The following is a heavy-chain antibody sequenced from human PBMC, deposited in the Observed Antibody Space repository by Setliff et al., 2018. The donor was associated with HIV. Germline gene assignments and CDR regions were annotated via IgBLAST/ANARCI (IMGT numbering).Heavy chain of an antibody. V-gene: IGHV4-59*01. CDR2: IYYTGST. D-gene: IGHD3-10*01. J-gene: IGHJ4*02. CDR1: GGSMSGYY. Sequence: SETLSLTCTVSGGSMSGYYWCWIRQPPGKGLEWIGSIYYTGSTDYNPSLMSRVTISLDTPKKQFSLKLNSVIAADTAVYYCARNRVPSSLWGQGTLVTVSS. CDR3: ARNRVPSSL.